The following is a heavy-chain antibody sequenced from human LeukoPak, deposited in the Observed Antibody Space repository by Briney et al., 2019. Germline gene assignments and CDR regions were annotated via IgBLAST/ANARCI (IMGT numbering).Heavy chain of an antibody. D-gene: IGHD1-26*01. CDR1: GFTFSSYW. J-gene: IGHJ4*02. V-gene: IGHV3-7*01. CDR2: IKGDGGEK. Sequence: GGSLRLSCAASGFTFSSYWMSWVRQAPGKGLERVARIKGDGGEKEYVDSVKGRFTISRDNARSSLYLQMNSLRAEDTAVYYCASGPWELDFWGQGTLVTVSS. CDR3: ASGPWELDF.